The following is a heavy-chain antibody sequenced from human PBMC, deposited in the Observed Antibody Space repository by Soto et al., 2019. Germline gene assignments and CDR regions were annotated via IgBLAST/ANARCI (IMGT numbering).Heavy chain of an antibody. V-gene: IGHV3-20*04. CDR2: INWNGGST. CDR1: GFTFDDYG. Sequence: EGSLRLSCAASGFTFDDYGMSWLRQAPGKGLEWVSGINWNGGSTGYADSVKGRFTISRDNAKNSLYLQMNSLRAEDTTLYYYARDGGSGDSSSWYGGLDYWGQGTLCSVCS. CDR3: ARDGGSGDSSSWYGGLDY. D-gene: IGHD6-13*01. J-gene: IGHJ4*02.